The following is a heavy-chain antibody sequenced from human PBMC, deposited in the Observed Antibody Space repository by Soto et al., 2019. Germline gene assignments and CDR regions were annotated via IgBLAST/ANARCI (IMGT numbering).Heavy chain of an antibody. CDR2: MQPSTGRT. V-gene: IGHV1-8*01. CDR3: ARGVSAGVDY. CDR1: GYSFTSLD. D-gene: IGHD1-26*01. Sequence: QVQLVQSGAEVREPGASVKVSCKASGYSFTSLDINWVRQTAGQGLEWMGWMQPSTGRTGYAQKFQGRVTMTRDTSINTAYMALTTLPSDATGFYYCARGVSAGVDYWGQGTLVTVSS. J-gene: IGHJ4*02.